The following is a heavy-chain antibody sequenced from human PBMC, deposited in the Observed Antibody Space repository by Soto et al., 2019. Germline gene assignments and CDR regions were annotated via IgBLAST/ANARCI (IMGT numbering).Heavy chain of an antibody. J-gene: IGHJ5*02. D-gene: IGHD1-26*01. V-gene: IGHV4-61*01. CDR1: GGSVSSGNYY. CDR2: IYNSGTTNISKSRTT. Sequence: QVQLQESGPGLVKPSETLSVTCSVSGGSVSSGNYYWSWIRQPPGKGLEWIGYIYNSGTTNISKSRTTNSHPTLKSLVNISVDTSKNQFTLEVTAVTAADTAVYYCARMVGMGGRRRWFDPWGQGTLVTVSS. CDR3: ARMVGMGGRRRWFDP.